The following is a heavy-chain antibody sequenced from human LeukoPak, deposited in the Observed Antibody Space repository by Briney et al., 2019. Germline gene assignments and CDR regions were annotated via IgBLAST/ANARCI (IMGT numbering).Heavy chain of an antibody. Sequence: SETLSLTCTVSGGSISSSSYYWGWIRQPPGKGLEWIGEINHSGSTNYNPSLKSRVTISVDTSKNQFSLKLSSVTAADTAVYYCARTPQSSASLKIKSGYSGYRHPGAFDIWGQGTMVTVSS. V-gene: IGHV4-39*07. D-gene: IGHD5-12*01. CDR3: ARTPQSSASLKIKSGYSGYRHPGAFDI. CDR1: GGSISSSSYY. CDR2: INHSGST. J-gene: IGHJ3*02.